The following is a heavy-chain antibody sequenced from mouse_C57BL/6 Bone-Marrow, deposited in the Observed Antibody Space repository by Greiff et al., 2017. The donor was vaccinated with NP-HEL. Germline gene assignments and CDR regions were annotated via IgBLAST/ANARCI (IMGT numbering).Heavy chain of an antibody. CDR1: GYTFTSYW. V-gene: IGHV1-64*01. CDR2: IHPNSGST. J-gene: IGHJ2*01. Sequence: QVQLQQPGAELVKPGASVKLSCKASGYTFTSYWMHWVKQRPGQGLEWIGMIHPNSGSTNYNEKFKSKATMTVDKYSSTADMQLSSLTSEDSSFYYCARSGSNEDYFDYWGQGTTLTVSS. D-gene: IGHD2-5*01. CDR3: ARSGSNEDYFDY.